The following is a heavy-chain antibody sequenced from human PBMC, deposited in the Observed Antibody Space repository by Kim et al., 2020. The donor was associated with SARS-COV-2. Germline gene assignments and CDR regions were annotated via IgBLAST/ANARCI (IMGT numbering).Heavy chain of an antibody. Sequence: GGSLRLSCAASGFTFSSYAMSWVRQTPGKGLEWVSTISGIDDSTYNADSVNGRFTISRDDSKNTLYLQMNSLRAEDTAIYYCAKGHSGNPPAALHYWGQRSLLT. CDR1: GFTFSSYA. V-gene: IGHV3-23*01. D-gene: IGHD1-26*01. CDR3: AKGHSGNPPAALHY. CDR2: ISGIDDST. J-gene: IGHJ4*02.